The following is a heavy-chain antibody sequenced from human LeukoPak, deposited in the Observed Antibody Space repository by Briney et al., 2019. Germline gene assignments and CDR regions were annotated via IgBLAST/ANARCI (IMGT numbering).Heavy chain of an antibody. J-gene: IGHJ2*01. CDR2: IYSGGST. Sequence: PGGSLRLSCAASGFTVSNNYMNWVRQAPGKGLEWVSVIYSGGSTDYADSVKGRFTISRDNSKNTLYPQMNNLRAEDTAVYYCARDSGYGSYVSPSNWYFDLWGRGTLVTVSS. V-gene: IGHV3-53*01. CDR1: GFTVSNNY. CDR3: ARDSGYGSYVSPSNWYFDL. D-gene: IGHD1-26*01.